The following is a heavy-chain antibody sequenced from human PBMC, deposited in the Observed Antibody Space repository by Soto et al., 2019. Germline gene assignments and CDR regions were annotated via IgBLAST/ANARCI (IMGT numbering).Heavy chain of an antibody. CDR2: IYPGDSNT. CDR3: ARFSYYYDSSGYFYDYYGMDV. CDR1: GYSFTNYW. Sequence: GESLKISCKGSGYSFTNYWIGWVRQMPGKGLEWMGIIYPGDSNTRYSPSFQGHVTISADKSISTAYLQWSSLKASDTAMYYCARFSYYYDSSGYFYDYYGMDVWGQGTTVTVSS. D-gene: IGHD3-22*01. V-gene: IGHV5-51*01. J-gene: IGHJ6*02.